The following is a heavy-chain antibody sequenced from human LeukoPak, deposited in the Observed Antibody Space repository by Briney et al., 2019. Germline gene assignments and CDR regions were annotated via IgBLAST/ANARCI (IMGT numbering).Heavy chain of an antibody. V-gene: IGHV3-30*02. D-gene: IGHD3-3*01. Sequence: GGFLRLSCAASGFTFSSYGMHWVRQAPGKGLEWVAFIRYDGSNKYYADSVKGRFTISRDNSKNTLYLQMNSLRAEDTAVYYCAKDGARFLEWSEYFQHWGQGTLVTVSS. CDR2: IRYDGSNK. CDR3: AKDGARFLEWSEYFQH. CDR1: GFTFSSYG. J-gene: IGHJ1*01.